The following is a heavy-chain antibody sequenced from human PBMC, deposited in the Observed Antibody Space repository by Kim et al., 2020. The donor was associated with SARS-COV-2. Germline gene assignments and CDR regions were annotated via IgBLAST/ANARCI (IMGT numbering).Heavy chain of an antibody. CDR2: AYYIGNT. CDR1: AGSLSSSSYY. CDR3: VRHQRYGSGVYVAFYYSYMDV. V-gene: IGHV4-39*01. Sequence: SETLSLTCTVSAGSLSSSSYYWGWIRQPPGKGLEWIGTAYYIGNTYYNPSLKSRVTISVDTSKNQFSLKLGSVTAADTAVYYCVRHQRYGSGVYVAFYYSYMDVWGKGTTVTVSS. D-gene: IGHD6-19*01. J-gene: IGHJ6*03.